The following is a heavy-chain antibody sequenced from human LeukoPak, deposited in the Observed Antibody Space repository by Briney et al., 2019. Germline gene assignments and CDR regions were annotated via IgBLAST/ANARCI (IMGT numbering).Heavy chain of an antibody. V-gene: IGHV3-30-3*01. CDR2: ISYDGSNK. Sequence: PGGSLRLSCAASGFTFSSYAMHWVRQAPGKGLEWVAVISYDGSNKYYADSVKGRFTISRDNAKNSLYLQMNSLRAEDTAVYYCARDRGLYHSGNYYDGYLQYWGQGTPVTVSS. J-gene: IGHJ1*01. CDR1: GFTFSSYA. D-gene: IGHD3-22*01. CDR3: ARDRGLYHSGNYYDGYLQY.